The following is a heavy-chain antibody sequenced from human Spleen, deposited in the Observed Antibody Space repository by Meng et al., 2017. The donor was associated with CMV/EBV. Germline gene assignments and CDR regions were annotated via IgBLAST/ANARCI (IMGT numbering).Heavy chain of an antibody. V-gene: IGHV1-2*02. Sequence: VRPVRSGAGVKRPGASVKVSCKASGYTFTGYYMHWVRQAPGQGLEWMGWINPNSGGTNYAQKFQGRVTMTRDTSISTAYMELSRLRSDDTAVYYCARDMSGSYEFDYWGQGTLVTVSS. J-gene: IGHJ4*02. CDR3: ARDMSGSYEFDY. CDR2: INPNSGGT. CDR1: GYTFTGYY. D-gene: IGHD1-26*01.